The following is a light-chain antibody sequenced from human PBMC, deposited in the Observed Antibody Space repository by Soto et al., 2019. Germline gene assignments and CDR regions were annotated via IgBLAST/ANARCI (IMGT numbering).Light chain of an antibody. J-gene: IGLJ3*02. V-gene: IGLV2-14*03. CDR3: TSYTTSSTLV. Sequence: QSALTQPASVSGSPGQSITLSCIGSSSDVGAYNYVSWYQQHPGQAPKLMIYDVSNRPSGVSNRFSGSKSGNTASLTISGVQSEDEADYYCTSYTTSSTLVFGGGTKLTVL. CDR2: DVS. CDR1: SSDVGAYNY.